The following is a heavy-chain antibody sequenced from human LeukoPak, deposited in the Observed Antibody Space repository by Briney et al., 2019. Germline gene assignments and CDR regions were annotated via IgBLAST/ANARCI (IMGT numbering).Heavy chain of an antibody. J-gene: IGHJ5*02. CDR2: ISAYNGNT. CDR1: GYTFTSYG. Sequence: ASVKVSCKASGYTFTSYGISWVRQAPGQGLEWMGWISAYNGNTNYAQKLQGRVTMTTDTSTSTAYMELRSLRSDDTAVYYGARDAYYDFWSGYRPNWFDPWGQGTLVTVSS. V-gene: IGHV1-18*01. CDR3: ARDAYYDFWSGYRPNWFDP. D-gene: IGHD3-3*01.